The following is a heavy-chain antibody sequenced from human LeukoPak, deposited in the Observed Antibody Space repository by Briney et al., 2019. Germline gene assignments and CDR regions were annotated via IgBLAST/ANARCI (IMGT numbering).Heavy chain of an antibody. D-gene: IGHD3-16*01. CDR2: IYHSGST. V-gene: IGHV4-38-2*02. CDR3: ARGRRGEDPMGAFDI. CDR1: GYSISSGYY. Sequence: SETLSLTCTVSGYSISSGYYWGWIRQPPGKGLEWIGYIYHSGSTNYNPSLKSRVTISVDTSKNQFSLKLSSVTAADTAVYYCARGRRGEDPMGAFDIWGQGTMVTVSA. J-gene: IGHJ3*02.